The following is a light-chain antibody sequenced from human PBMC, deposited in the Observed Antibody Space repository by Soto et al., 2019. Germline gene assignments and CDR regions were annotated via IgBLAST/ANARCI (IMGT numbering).Light chain of an antibody. Sequence: EIVSTQSPGTLSLSPGDRATLSCRSSQPVNNNLAWYQHNPGQAPRLLIYGASTRATGISARFSGGGSGTEFTLTISSLQSEDFALYFCQQYEKWPPSITFGQGTRLEI. J-gene: IGKJ5*01. V-gene: IGKV3-15*01. CDR3: QQYEKWPPSIT. CDR2: GAS. CDR1: QPVNNN.